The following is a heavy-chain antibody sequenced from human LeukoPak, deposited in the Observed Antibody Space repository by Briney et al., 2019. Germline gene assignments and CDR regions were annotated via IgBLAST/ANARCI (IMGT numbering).Heavy chain of an antibody. V-gene: IGHV3-74*01. J-gene: IGHJ4*02. CDR2: INSGRGGT. CDR1: GFAFSSNW. D-gene: IGHD7-27*01. CDR3: ATSLGPLTEY. Sequence: GGSLRLSCAASGFAFSSNWMHWVRQTPGKGLVWVSRINSGRGGTSYAASVEGRFTISRDNVKNTLYLQMDSLRAEDTAVYYCATSLGPLTEYWGQGTLVTVSS.